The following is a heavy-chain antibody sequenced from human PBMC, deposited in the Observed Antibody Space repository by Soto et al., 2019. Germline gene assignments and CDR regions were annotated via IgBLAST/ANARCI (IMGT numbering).Heavy chain of an antibody. D-gene: IGHD1-7*01. V-gene: IGHV3-48*01. J-gene: IGHJ3*02. CDR3: ARDVVVLSGELDAFDI. Sequence: QTGGSLRLSCAASGFTFSSYSMNWVRQAPGKGLEWVSYISSSSSTIYYADSVKGRFTISRDNAKNSLYLQMNSLRAEDTAVYYCARDVVVLSGELDAFDIWGQGTMVTVSS. CDR1: GFTFSSYS. CDR2: ISSSSSTI.